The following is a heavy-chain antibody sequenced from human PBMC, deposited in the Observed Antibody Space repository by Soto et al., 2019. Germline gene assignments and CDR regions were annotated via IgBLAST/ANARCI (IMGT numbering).Heavy chain of an antibody. Sequence: SETLSLTCTVSGGSISSYYWSWIRQPPGKGLEWIGYIYYSGSTNYNPSLKSRVTISVDTSKNQFSLKLSSVTAADTAVYYCARDSSGYYYYWGQGTLVTVSS. CDR1: GGSISSYY. CDR2: IYYSGST. D-gene: IGHD3-22*01. J-gene: IGHJ4*02. V-gene: IGHV4-59*01. CDR3: ARDSSGYYYY.